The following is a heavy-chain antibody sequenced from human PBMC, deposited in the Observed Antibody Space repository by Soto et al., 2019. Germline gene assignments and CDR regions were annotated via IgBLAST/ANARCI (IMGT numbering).Heavy chain of an antibody. D-gene: IGHD3-10*01. CDR1: GFSVSTNY. CDR3: ARGRSASSDFDY. CDR2: IYSGGYT. Sequence: EVQLVESGGGLVQPGGSLRLSCAASGFSVSTNYMNWVRQAPGKGLEWVSVIYSGGYTYYADSVKGRFTISRDNSKNTLYLQMNSLRAEDTAVYYCARGRSASSDFDYWGQGTLVTVSS. J-gene: IGHJ4*02. V-gene: IGHV3-66*01.